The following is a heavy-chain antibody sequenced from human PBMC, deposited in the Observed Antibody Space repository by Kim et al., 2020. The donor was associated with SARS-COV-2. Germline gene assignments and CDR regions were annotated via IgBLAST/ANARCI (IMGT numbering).Heavy chain of an antibody. Sequence: GGSLRLSCAASGFTFSSYGMHWVRQAPGKGLEWVAVIWYDGSNKYYADSVKGRFTISRDNSKNTLYLQMNSLRAEDTAVYYCARDIAAVGVFDGMDVWGQGTTVTVSS. CDR2: IWYDGSNK. CDR1: GFTFSSYG. V-gene: IGHV3-33*01. CDR3: ARDIAAVGVFDGMDV. J-gene: IGHJ6*02. D-gene: IGHD6-13*01.